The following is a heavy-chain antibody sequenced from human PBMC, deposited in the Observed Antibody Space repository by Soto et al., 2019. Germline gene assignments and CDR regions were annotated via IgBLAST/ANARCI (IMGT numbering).Heavy chain of an antibody. CDR3: ARDDNDFGDYSYYGMDL. CDR1: GFTFSDYA. Sequence: QVQLVESGGGVVQPGRSLRLSCAASGFTFSDYAIHWVRQAPGKGLEWVAVISYDGNNKYYADSVKGRFTISRDNSKNTLFLQMNSLSAEDTAVYYCARDDNDFGDYSYYGMDLWGQGTTVTVSS. CDR2: ISYDGNNK. V-gene: IGHV3-30-3*01. D-gene: IGHD4-17*01. J-gene: IGHJ6*02.